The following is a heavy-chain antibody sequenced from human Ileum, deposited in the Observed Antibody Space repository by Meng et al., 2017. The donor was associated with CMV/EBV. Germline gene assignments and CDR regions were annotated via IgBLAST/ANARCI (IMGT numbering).Heavy chain of an antibody. V-gene: IGHV1-69*05. CDR3: ARVSFRSGWEGFDP. CDR2: VFRMSGTA. CDR1: GTSSDNYG. Sequence: ASGTSSDNYGINWVRRAPGQGLEWMGGVFRMSGTAEYAQKFQSRVTIATDKSTSTAYMKLRSLKSEDTDVYNCARVSFRSGWEGFDPWGQGTLVTVSS. D-gene: IGHD6-19*01. J-gene: IGHJ5*02.